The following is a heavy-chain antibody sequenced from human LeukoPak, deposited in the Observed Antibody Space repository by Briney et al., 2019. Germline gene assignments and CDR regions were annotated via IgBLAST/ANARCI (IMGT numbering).Heavy chain of an antibody. J-gene: IGHJ4*02. Sequence: GESLKISCKASGYTFTKYWIGWVRQMPGKGLEWMGIIYPGDSDTRYSPSFQGQVTISADKSISTAYLQWSSLKASDTAMYYCARRAEARWENTIFGVIDYWGQGTLVTVSS. CDR1: GYTFTKYW. CDR2: IYPGDSDT. D-gene: IGHD3-3*01. CDR3: ARRAEARWENTIFGVIDY. V-gene: IGHV5-51*01.